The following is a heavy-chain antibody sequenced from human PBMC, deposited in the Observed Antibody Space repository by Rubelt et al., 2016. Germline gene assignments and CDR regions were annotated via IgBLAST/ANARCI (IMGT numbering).Heavy chain of an antibody. V-gene: IGHV3-23*01. Sequence: GLEWVSSISSGADNTYYVDSVKGRFTISRDNSKNTLYLQVNSLRAEDTAVYYCAKEGQDYYGSGTPDYWGQGTLVTVSS. J-gene: IGHJ4*02. CDR3: AKEGQDYYGSGTPDY. CDR2: ISSGADNT. D-gene: IGHD3-10*01.